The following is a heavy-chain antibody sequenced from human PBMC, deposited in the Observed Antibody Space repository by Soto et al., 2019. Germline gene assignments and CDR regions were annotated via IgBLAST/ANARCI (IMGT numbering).Heavy chain of an antibody. J-gene: IGHJ4*02. D-gene: IGHD2-15*01. CDR3: ASLSGGRSDY. CDR2: ISSSSSFT. CDR1: GFTFHDYY. V-gene: IGHV3-11*06. Sequence: PGGSLRLSCAASGFTFHDYYMTWIRQAPGKGLEWVSYISSSSSFTNYADSVKGRFTISRDNANNSLYLQMNSLRAEDTAVYYCASLSGGRSDYWGQGALVTVSS.